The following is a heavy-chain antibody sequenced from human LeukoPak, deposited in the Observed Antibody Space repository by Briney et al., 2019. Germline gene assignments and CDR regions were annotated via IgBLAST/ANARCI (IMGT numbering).Heavy chain of an antibody. Sequence: GGSLRLSCAASGFTFSSYSMNWVRQAPGKGLEWVSYISSSSSTIYYADSVKGRFTISRDNAKNSLYLQMNSLRDEDTAVYYCARATYYYDSSGYGYWGQGTLVTVSS. CDR2: ISSSSSTI. CDR3: ARATYYYDSSGYGY. J-gene: IGHJ4*02. D-gene: IGHD3-22*01. CDR1: GFTFSSYS. V-gene: IGHV3-48*02.